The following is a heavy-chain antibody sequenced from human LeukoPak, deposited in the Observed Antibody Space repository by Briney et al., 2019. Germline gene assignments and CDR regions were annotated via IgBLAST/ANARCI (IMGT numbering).Heavy chain of an antibody. CDR1: GFTFSSYA. J-gene: IGHJ3*02. CDR3: ARGGEQWPYNPFDAFDI. Sequence: PGGALRLSCAASGFTFSSYAMHWVRQAPGKGLEGVAVISYDGSNKYYADSVKGRFTISRDNSKNTLYLQMNSLRAEDPAVYYCARGGEQWPYNPFDAFDIWGQGTMVTVSS. V-gene: IGHV3-30-3*01. D-gene: IGHD6-19*01. CDR2: ISYDGSNK.